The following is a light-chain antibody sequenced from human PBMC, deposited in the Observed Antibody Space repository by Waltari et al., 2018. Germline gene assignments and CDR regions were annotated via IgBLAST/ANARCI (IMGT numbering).Light chain of an antibody. V-gene: IGLV2-8*01. CDR2: EVN. J-gene: IGLJ2*01. CDR3: SSYAGSNILL. Sequence: QSALTQPPSASGSPGQSVTISCTGTSSDVGGYNSVSWYPQYPGEAPKLIIYEVNKRPAGVPDRFSGSKSGNTASLSVSGLQTEDEADYYCSSYAGSNILLFGGGTKVTVL. CDR1: SSDVGGYNS.